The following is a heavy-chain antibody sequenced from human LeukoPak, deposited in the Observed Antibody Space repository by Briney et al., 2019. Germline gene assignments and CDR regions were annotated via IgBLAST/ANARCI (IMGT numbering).Heavy chain of an antibody. D-gene: IGHD2-2*01. V-gene: IGHV3-7*03. CDR1: GFTFSSYW. Sequence: GGSLRLSCAASGFTFSSYWMSWVRQAPGKGLEWVANIKQVGSEKYYVDSVKGRFTISRDNANNSLYLQMNSLRAEDTAVYYCARWAHCSSTSCPFVYWGQGTLVTVSS. CDR2: IKQVGSEK. CDR3: ARWAHCSSTSCPFVY. J-gene: IGHJ4*02.